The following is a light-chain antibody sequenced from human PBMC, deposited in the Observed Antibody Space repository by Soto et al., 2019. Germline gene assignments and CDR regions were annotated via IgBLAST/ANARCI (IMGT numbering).Light chain of an antibody. CDR1: QGISSW. J-gene: IGKJ5*01. CDR3: QQLYTFPLT. V-gene: IGKV1-12*01. CDR2: AAS. Sequence: DIQMTQSPSSVSASVGDRVTITCRASQGISSWLAWYQQKPGRAPNLLIYAASSLQSGVPLRFSGSGPGTDFTLSISSLQPEDVATYYCQQLYTFPLTFGQGTRLEIK.